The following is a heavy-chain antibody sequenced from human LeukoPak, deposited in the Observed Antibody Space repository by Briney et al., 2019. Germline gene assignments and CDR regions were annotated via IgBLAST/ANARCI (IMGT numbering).Heavy chain of an antibody. CDR3: ARVQYGTSRGGSGYYYMDV. Sequence: GGSLRLSCAASGFTVSSHSMNWVRQAPGKGLEWVSYISGSGRSSSTINYADSVKGRFTISRDSAKNSLYLQMNSLRAEDAAVYYCARVQYGTSRGGSGYYYMDVWGKGTTVTVSS. J-gene: IGHJ6*03. V-gene: IGHV3-48*04. CDR1: GFTVSSHS. CDR2: ISGSGRSSSTI. D-gene: IGHD3-10*01.